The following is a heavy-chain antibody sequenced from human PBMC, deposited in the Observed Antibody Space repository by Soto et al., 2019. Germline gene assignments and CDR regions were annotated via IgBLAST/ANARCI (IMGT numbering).Heavy chain of an antibody. CDR3: ASFCSIVGPTDFVPF. J-gene: IGHJ4*02. D-gene: IGHD1-26*01. V-gene: IGHV1-24*01. CDR1: GYTLTELS. CDR2: FDPEDGET. Sequence: VASVKVSCKVSGYTLTELSMHWVRQAPGKGLERMGGFDPEDGETIYAQKFQGRVTMTEDTSTDTAYMELSSLRSEDTAVYYSASFCSIVGPTDFVPFCGQATLVTVSS.